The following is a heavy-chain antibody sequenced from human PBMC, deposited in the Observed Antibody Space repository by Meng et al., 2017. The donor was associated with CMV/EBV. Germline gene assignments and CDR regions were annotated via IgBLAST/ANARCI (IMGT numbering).Heavy chain of an antibody. CDR1: GFTFSGSA. CDR2: IRSKANSYAT. CDR3: TNLNYDT. Sequence: GESLKISCAASGFTFSGSAMHWARQASGKGLEWVGRIRSKANSYATAYAASVKGRFTISRDDSKNTAYLQMNSLKTEDTAVYYCTNLNYDTWGQGTLVTVSS. V-gene: IGHV3-73*01. J-gene: IGHJ4*02. D-gene: IGHD3-9*01.